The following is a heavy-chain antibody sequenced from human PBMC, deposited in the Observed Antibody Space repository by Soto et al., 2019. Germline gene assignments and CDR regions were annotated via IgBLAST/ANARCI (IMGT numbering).Heavy chain of an antibody. CDR2: IRSKVNSYAT. CDR3: IRFSSVSDWCFDL. D-gene: IGHD6-19*01. Sequence: GGSLRLSCAASGFTFSSYSMNWVRQAPGKGLEWVGRIRSKVNSYATEYAASVKGRFTMSRDDSSNTAYLQMNSLKTEDTAVYYCIRFSSVSDWCFDLWGRGTPVTVSS. J-gene: IGHJ2*01. V-gene: IGHV3-73*01. CDR1: GFTFSSYS.